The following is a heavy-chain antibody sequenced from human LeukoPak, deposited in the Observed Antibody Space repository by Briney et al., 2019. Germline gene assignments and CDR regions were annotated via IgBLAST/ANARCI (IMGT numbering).Heavy chain of an antibody. D-gene: IGHD4-17*01. Sequence: GGSLRLSCAASGFAFSGSAMHWVRQASGKGLEWVGRIRSKANSYATAYAASVKGRFTISRDDSKNTAYLQMNSLKTEDTAVYYCTRRRDYGDRHFDYWGQGTLVTVSS. J-gene: IGHJ4*02. CDR3: TRRRDYGDRHFDY. V-gene: IGHV3-73*01. CDR1: GFAFSGSA. CDR2: IRSKANSYAT.